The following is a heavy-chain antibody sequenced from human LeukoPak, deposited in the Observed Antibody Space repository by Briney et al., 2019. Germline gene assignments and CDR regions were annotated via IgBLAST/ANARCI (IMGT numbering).Heavy chain of an antibody. J-gene: IGHJ4*02. V-gene: IGHV3-74*01. CDR3: ATARNFRFEY. Sequence: GGSLRLSCATSGLAFRTTWMHWVRQAPGKGLMWVSRMNGEGTTIDYADSVKGRFTVSRDYAKNTLFLQMNNLRTEDTALYFCATARNFRFEYWGQGSLVIVSA. CDR1: GLAFRTTW. D-gene: IGHD1-7*01. CDR2: MNGEGTTI.